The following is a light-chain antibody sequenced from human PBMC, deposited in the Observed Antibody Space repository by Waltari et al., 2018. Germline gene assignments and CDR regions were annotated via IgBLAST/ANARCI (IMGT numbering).Light chain of an antibody. CDR2: QDS. Sequence: SYELTQPPSVSVSPGQTASITCSGDKLGDKYACWYQQKPGQSPVLVIYQDSKPPSGIPERVSGSNSGNTATLTISGTQAMDEADYYCQAWDSSTGVFGGGTKLTVL. J-gene: IGLJ2*01. CDR3: QAWDSSTGV. V-gene: IGLV3-1*01. CDR1: KLGDKY.